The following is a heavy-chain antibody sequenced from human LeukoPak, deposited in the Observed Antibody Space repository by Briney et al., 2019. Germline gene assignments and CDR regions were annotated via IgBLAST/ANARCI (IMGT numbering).Heavy chain of an antibody. V-gene: IGHV3-23*01. CDR3: ARGWRYSPFDY. D-gene: IGHD5-18*01. Sequence: PGRSLRLSCAASGFTFSSYAMSWVRQAPGKGLEWVSAISGSGGYTCYADSVKGRFTISRDNSKNTLYLQMNSLRAEDTAVYYCARGWRYSPFDYWGQGTLVTVSS. CDR1: GFTFSSYA. J-gene: IGHJ4*02. CDR2: ISGSGGYT.